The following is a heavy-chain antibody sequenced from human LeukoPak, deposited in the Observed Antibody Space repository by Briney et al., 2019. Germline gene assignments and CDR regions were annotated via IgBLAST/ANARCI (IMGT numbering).Heavy chain of an antibody. Sequence: PGGSLRLSCAASGFTFSSYEMNWVRQAPGKGLEWVSYISSSGSTIYYADSVKGRFTISRDNAKNSLYLQMNSLRAEDTAVYYCARDGDGYGPSTDYWGQGTLVTVSP. V-gene: IGHV3-48*03. J-gene: IGHJ4*02. CDR3: ARDGDGYGPSTDY. CDR2: ISSSGSTI. CDR1: GFTFSSYE. D-gene: IGHD5-24*01.